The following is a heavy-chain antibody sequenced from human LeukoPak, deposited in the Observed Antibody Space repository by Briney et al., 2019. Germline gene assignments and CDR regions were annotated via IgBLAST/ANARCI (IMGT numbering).Heavy chain of an antibody. CDR2: IWYDGSNK. Sequence: GRPLRLSCAASGFTFSSYGMHWVRQAPGKGLEWVAVIWYDGSNKYYADSVKGRFTISRDDSKDTMYLQMNNLRAEDTAVYYCVRDDDFGFDHWGQGTLVTVSS. CDR1: GFTFSSYG. CDR3: VRDDDFGFDH. D-gene: IGHD3-3*01. V-gene: IGHV3-33*01. J-gene: IGHJ4*02.